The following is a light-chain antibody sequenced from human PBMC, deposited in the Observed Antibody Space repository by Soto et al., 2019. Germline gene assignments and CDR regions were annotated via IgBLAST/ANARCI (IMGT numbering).Light chain of an antibody. CDR1: QSVGTH. CDR2: DAS. CDR3: QQRSNWPPWT. J-gene: IGKJ1*01. Sequence: EIVLTQSPATLSLSPGERATLSCRASQSVGTHLAWYQQKPGQAPRLLIYDASNRATDIPARFSGSGSGTDFTLTIRSLEPEDFAVYYCQQRSNWPPWTFGQGTKVEIK. V-gene: IGKV3-11*01.